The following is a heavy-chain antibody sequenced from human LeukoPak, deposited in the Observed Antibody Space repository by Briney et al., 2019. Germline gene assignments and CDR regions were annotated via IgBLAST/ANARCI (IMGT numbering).Heavy chain of an antibody. CDR1: GFTFSNST. D-gene: IGHD1-7*01. Sequence: PGGSLRLSCAASGFTFSNSTMTWVRLAPGKGLEWVAAISTSGSDTIYTDSVKDRFTISRDNSKNTLYLQMNSLRAEDTAVYYCAKGGNYAPLDYWGQGTLVTVSS. V-gene: IGHV3-23*01. J-gene: IGHJ4*02. CDR3: AKGGNYAPLDY. CDR2: ISTSGSDT.